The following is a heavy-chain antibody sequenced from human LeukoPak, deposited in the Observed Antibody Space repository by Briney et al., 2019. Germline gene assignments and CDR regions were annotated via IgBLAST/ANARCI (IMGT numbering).Heavy chain of an antibody. CDR2: VTPNSGGT. Sequence: ASVKVSCKASGGTFSSYAISWGRQAPGQGLEWMGWVTPNSGGTNYAQRFQGRVTMIRDTSISTAYMELNRLRSDDTAVYYCAREAYGSGSFRTDYYYMDVWGKGTTVTISS. CDR3: AREAYGSGSFRTDYYYMDV. V-gene: IGHV1-2*02. D-gene: IGHD3-10*01. J-gene: IGHJ6*03. CDR1: GGTFSSYA.